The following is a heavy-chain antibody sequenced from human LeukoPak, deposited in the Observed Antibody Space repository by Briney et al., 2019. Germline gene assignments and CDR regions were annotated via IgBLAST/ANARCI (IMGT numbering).Heavy chain of an antibody. D-gene: IGHD2-15*01. Sequence: SQTLSLTCAISGDSVSSNRATWDCIRQSPSRGLEWLVRTYYRSKWYNDYAVSVKSRVSIKPDTSKNQFSLQLSSVTPEDTAMYFCARAPPAAGQTLNAFDIWGQGTMVTVSS. J-gene: IGHJ3*02. V-gene: IGHV6-1*01. CDR1: GDSVSSNRAT. CDR2: TYYRSKWYN. CDR3: ARAPPAAGQTLNAFDI.